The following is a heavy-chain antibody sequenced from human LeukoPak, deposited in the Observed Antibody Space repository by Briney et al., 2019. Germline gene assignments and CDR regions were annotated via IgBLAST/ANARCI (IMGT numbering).Heavy chain of an antibody. V-gene: IGHV3-23*01. CDR2: VSGSGGST. Sequence: GGSLRLSCAASGFTFSSYAMSWVRQAPGKGLEWVSAVSGSGGSTFYADSVRGRFTISRDNSKNTVYLQMNSLRAEDTAVYYCAKDLPGDSEVSDYWGQGTLVTVSS. CDR3: AKDLPGDSEVSDY. CDR1: GFTFSSYA. D-gene: IGHD2-21*01. J-gene: IGHJ4*02.